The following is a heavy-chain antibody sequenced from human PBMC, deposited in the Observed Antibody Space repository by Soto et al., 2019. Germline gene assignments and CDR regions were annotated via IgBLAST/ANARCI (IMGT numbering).Heavy chain of an antibody. V-gene: IGHV4-59*01. J-gene: IGHJ4*02. CDR3: GRGGDFWSGASRGYFDY. CDR2: IYYSGSN. D-gene: IGHD3-3*01. CDR1: GGSISTYY. Sequence: SETLSLTCTVSGGSISTYYWTWIRQPPGKGLEWIGYIYYSGSNNYNPSLKSRVTISVDTSRTQFSLKLSSVTAADTAVYYCGRGGDFWSGASRGYFDYWGQGTLVTVSS.